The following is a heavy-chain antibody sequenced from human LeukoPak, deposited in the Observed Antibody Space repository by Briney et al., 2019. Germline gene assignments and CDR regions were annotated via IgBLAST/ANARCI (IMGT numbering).Heavy chain of an antibody. CDR2: ISGSGGST. J-gene: IGHJ4*02. Sequence: GGSLRLSCAASGFTFSSYGMSWVRQAPGKGLEWVSGISGSGGSTYYADSVKGRFTISRDNSKNTLYLQMNSLRAEDTAVYYCAKGGGIAAAGIPGEFDYWGQGTLVTVSS. V-gene: IGHV3-23*01. CDR3: AKGGGIAAAGIPGEFDY. CDR1: GFTFSSYG. D-gene: IGHD6-13*01.